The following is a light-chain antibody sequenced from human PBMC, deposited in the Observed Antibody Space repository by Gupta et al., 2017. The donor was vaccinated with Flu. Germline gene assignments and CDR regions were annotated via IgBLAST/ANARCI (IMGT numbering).Light chain of an antibody. J-gene: IGKJ1*01. Sequence: DIVMTQSPDSLAVSLGERAPINCKSSQSVLYSSNNKNYLAWYQQKPGQPPKLLIYWASTRESGVTDRFSGSGSGTDFTLTISSLQAEDVAVYYCQQYYSTPWTFGQGTKVEIK. CDR1: QSVLYSSNNKNY. V-gene: IGKV4-1*01. CDR2: WAS. CDR3: QQYYSTPWT.